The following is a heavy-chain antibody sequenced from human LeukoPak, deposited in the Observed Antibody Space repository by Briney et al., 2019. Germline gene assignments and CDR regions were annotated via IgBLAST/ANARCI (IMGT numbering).Heavy chain of an antibody. J-gene: IGHJ6*03. CDR1: GFTFSSYA. Sequence: GGSLRISCAASGFTFSSYAMSWVRQAPGKGLEWVSAISGSGGSTYYADSVKGRFTISRDNSKNTLYLQMNSLRAEDTAVYYCATDRLLGRSYYYYMDVWGKGTTVTVSS. D-gene: IGHD2-21*01. CDR2: ISGSGGST. CDR3: ATDRLLGRSYYYYMDV. V-gene: IGHV3-23*01.